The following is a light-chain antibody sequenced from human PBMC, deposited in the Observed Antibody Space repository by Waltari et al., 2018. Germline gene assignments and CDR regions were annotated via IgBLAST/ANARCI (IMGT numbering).Light chain of an antibody. CDR2: GAS. CDR3: QQGYSTRFT. CDR1: HNINNY. V-gene: IGKV1-39*01. J-gene: IGKJ3*01. Sequence: DIQMTQSPSSLSASVGDTVTITCRASHNINNYLNWYQQKPGRAPKLLIHGASSLHTGVPSRFSGSGSGTDFTLTISSLHPEDFATYYCQQGYSTRFTFGPGTIVDMK.